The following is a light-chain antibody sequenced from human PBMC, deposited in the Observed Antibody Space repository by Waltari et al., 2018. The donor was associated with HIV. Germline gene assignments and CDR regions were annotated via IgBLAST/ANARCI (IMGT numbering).Light chain of an antibody. CDR1: KLGDNF. J-gene: IGLJ3*02. CDR2: QDT. CDR3: QAWDSTSGV. V-gene: IGLV3-1*01. Sequence: SYELTQPPSVSVSPGQTASVTYSAAKLGDNFVFWYHQKPGQSPELVIFQDTKRPPGIPERFSGSNSGNTATLTISGTQAVDEADYYCQAWDSTSGVFGGGTMLTVL.